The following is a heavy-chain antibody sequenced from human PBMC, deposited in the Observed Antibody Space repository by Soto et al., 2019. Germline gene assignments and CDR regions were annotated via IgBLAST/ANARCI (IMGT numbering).Heavy chain of an antibody. V-gene: IGHV3-33*01. Sequence: QVQLVESGGGVVQPGRSLRLSCAASGFTFSSYGMHWVRQAPGKGLEWVAVIWYDGSNKYYADSVKGRFTISRDNSKNTLDLQMNSLRAEDTAVYYCARDRGGSSLTNWFDPWGQGTLVTVSS. D-gene: IGHD6-13*01. J-gene: IGHJ5*02. CDR1: GFTFSSYG. CDR2: IWYDGSNK. CDR3: ARDRGGSSLTNWFDP.